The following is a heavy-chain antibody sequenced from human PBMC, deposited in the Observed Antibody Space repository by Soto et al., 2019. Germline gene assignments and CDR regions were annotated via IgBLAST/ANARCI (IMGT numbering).Heavy chain of an antibody. CDR2: ISSSGSTI. CDR3: ARLPYYDILTGYGSFDY. J-gene: IGHJ4*02. Sequence: GGSLRLSCAASGFTFSDYYMSWIRQAPGKGLEWVSYISSSGSTIYYADSVKGRFTISRDNAKNSLYLQMNSLRAEDTAVYYCARLPYYDILTGYGSFDYWGQGTLVTSPQ. V-gene: IGHV3-11*01. D-gene: IGHD3-9*01. CDR1: GFTFSDYY.